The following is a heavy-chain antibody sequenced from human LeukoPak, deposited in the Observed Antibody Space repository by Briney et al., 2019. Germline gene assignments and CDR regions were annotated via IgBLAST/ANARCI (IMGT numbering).Heavy chain of an antibody. J-gene: IGHJ3*02. Sequence: PSETLSLTCTVSGGSISTYYWSWIRQPPGKGLEWIGYISYTVTSNYNPSLKSRVTISVDTSKNQFSLKLRSVTAADTAVYYCARHVTISGPYDASDIWGQGTMVTVSS. D-gene: IGHD5-24*01. CDR1: GGSISTYY. V-gene: IGHV4-59*08. CDR2: ISYTVTS. CDR3: ARHVTISGPYDASDI.